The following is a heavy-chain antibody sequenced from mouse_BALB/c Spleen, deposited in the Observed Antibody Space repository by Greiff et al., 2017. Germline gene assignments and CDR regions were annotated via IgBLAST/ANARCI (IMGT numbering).Heavy chain of an antibody. J-gene: IGHJ4*01. V-gene: IGHV1-54*01. CDR3: ARCYYGSSYAMDY. D-gene: IGHD1-1*01. Sequence: QVHVKQSGAELVRPGTSVKVSCKASGYAFTNYLIEWVKQRPGQGLEWIGVINPGSGGTNYNEKFKGKATLTADKSSSTAYMQLSSLTSDDSAVYFCARCYYGSSYAMDYWGQGTSVTVSS. CDR2: INPGSGGT. CDR1: GYAFTNYL.